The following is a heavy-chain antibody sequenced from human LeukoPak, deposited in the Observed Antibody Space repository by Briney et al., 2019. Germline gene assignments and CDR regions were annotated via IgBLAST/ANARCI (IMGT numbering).Heavy chain of an antibody. J-gene: IGHJ6*03. Sequence: GGSLRPSCAASGFTFSSYWMSWVRQAPGKGLKWVANIKQEGSEKYYVDSVKGRFTISRDNAKNSLYLQMNSLKAEDTAVYYCARVEKRSGWYIWEPYYYYYMDVWGKGTTVTISS. CDR1: GFTFSSYW. CDR3: ARVEKRSGWYIWEPYYYYYMDV. V-gene: IGHV3-7*01. D-gene: IGHD6-19*01. CDR2: IKQEGSEK.